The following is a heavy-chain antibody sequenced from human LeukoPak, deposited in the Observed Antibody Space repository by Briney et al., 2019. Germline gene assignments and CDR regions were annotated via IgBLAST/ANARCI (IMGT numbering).Heavy chain of an antibody. J-gene: IGHJ4*02. Sequence: GESLRLSCAASGFTFSNYWMSWVRQAPGKGPEWVANIKEDGRETYYLDSVEGRFTISRDNAKNSLELQMNSLRADDTARYFCAKETRDNIVSSICWGGGDYYIDYWGQGTLVTVSS. D-gene: IGHD6-13*01. CDR2: IKEDGRET. V-gene: IGHV3-7*03. CDR3: AKETRDNIVSSICWGGGDYYIDY. CDR1: GFTFSNYW.